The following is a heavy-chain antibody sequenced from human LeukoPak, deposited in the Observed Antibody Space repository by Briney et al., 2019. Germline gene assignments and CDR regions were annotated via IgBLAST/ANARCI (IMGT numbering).Heavy chain of an antibody. J-gene: IGHJ4*02. CDR1: GGTFSSYA. D-gene: IGHD3-22*01. CDR2: IIPIFGTA. V-gene: IGHV1-69*05. CDR3: ASGDYYDSSGYYSGFDY. Sequence: RASVKVSCKASGGTFSSYAISWVRQAPGQGLEWMGGIIPIFGTANYAQKFQGRVTITTDESTSTAYMELSSLRSEDTAVYYCASGDYYDSSGYYSGFDYWGQGTLVTVSS.